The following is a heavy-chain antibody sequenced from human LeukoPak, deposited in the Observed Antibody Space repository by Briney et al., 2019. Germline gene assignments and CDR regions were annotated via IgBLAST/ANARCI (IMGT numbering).Heavy chain of an antibody. CDR2: ISGSGGST. CDR3: ARVAGTKCFDY. J-gene: IGHJ4*02. CDR1: GFTFSTYA. V-gene: IGHV3-23*01. Sequence: GGSLRLSCAASGFTFSTYAVSWVRQAPGKGLEWVSSISGSGGSTSYADSVKGRFTISRDNSKNTPYLQMNSLRAEDTAIYYCARVAGTKCFDYWGQGTLVTVSS. D-gene: IGHD6-19*01.